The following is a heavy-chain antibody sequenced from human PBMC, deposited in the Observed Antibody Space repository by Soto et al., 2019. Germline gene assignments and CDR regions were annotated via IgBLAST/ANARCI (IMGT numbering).Heavy chain of an antibody. V-gene: IGHV1-69*19. CDR1: GGTFNTYA. J-gene: IGHJ4*02. CDR2: ISPMFGAA. Sequence: QVQLVQSGAEMKKPGSSVKVSCQSSGGTFNTYAMNWVRQAPGQGPEWMGGISPMFGAANYAPKFQGRVTITADESTGTSYMQLSSLTSEDTALYFCAREVQVHTPAFVYWGQGTRVTVSS. D-gene: IGHD3-10*01. CDR3: AREVQVHTPAFVY.